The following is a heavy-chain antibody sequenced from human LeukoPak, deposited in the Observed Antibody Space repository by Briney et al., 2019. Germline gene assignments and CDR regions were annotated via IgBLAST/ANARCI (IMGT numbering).Heavy chain of an antibody. CDR3: AKDKPSSGWSFDY. CDR1: GFTFSSHA. V-gene: IGHV3-23*01. D-gene: IGHD6-19*01. CDR2: ATDSGGST. J-gene: IGHJ4*02. Sequence: GGSLRLSCAASGFTFSSHAMSWVRQAPGKGLEWVSSATDSGGSTYYADSVRGRFTITRDNSKNTLYLQMSGLRAEDTALYYCAKDKPSSGWSFDYWGPGTLVTVSS.